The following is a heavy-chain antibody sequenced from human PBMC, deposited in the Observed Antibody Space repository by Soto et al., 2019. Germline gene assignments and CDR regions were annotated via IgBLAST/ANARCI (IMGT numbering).Heavy chain of an antibody. CDR2: IANGDNHI. D-gene: IGHD2-2*01. CDR3: ARENGHCTDACNRGAFDI. Sequence: EVQVVESGGALVKPGGSLRLSCAASGFTFSEYSFLWVRQAPGKGLEWPSFIANGDNHIFYSDSVKGRFTISRDNGKNSVYLQLNSLRADDSAVYYCARENGHCTDACNRGAFDIGGQGTMVTVSS. J-gene: IGHJ3*02. CDR1: GFTFSEYS. V-gene: IGHV3-21*01.